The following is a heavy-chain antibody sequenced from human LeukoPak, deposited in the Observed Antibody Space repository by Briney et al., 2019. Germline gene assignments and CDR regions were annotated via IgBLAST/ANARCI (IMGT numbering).Heavy chain of an antibody. CDR3: ARATGNFDY. D-gene: IGHD2-8*02. CDR2: INAGNGHT. Sequence: VSVKVSCKAPGYTFTNFAIHWVRQAPGQGLEWMGWINAGNGHTKYSQKFQGRVTVTRDTSASTAYMTLSSLRSEDTAVYYCARATGNFDYWGQGTLVTVSS. J-gene: IGHJ4*02. CDR1: GYTFTNFA. V-gene: IGHV1-3*01.